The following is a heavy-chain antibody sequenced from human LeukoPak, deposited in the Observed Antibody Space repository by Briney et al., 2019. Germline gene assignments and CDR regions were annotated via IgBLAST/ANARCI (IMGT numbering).Heavy chain of an antibody. Sequence: SETLSLTCSASGASTSSRYWSWIRQSPGRTLEWIGHIYNGRNTKYNPSLTSRVTISVDTSKNQFSLRMTSVTAADTAIYYCAQTTGWPGFDFWGLGALVTVSS. CDR3: AQTTGWPGFDF. CDR2: IYNGRNT. D-gene: IGHD6-19*01. J-gene: IGHJ4*02. V-gene: IGHV4-59*08. CDR1: GASTSSRY.